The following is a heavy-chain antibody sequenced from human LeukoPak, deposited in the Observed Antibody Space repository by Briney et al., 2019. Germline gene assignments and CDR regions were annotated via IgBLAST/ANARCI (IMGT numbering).Heavy chain of an antibody. CDR3: AKGGGYEAQYYYYYLDV. V-gene: IGHV3-30*02. J-gene: IGHJ6*03. D-gene: IGHD5-12*01. CDR2: IRYDGSNK. Sequence: GGSLRLSCAASGFTFSDYYMSWVRQAPGKGLEWVAFIRYDGSNKYYADSVKGRFTISRDNSKNTLHLQMKSLRAEDTAVCYCAKGGGYEAQYYYYYLDVWGKGTTVTISS. CDR1: GFTFSDYY.